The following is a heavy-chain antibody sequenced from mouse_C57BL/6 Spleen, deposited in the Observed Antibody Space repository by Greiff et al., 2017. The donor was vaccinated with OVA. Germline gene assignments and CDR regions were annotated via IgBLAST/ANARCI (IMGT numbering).Heavy chain of an antibody. CDR3: ARGGYDYFYAMDY. CDR1: GYSITSGYY. Sequence: DVQLQESGPGLVKPSQSLSLTCSVTGYSITSGYYWNWIRQFPGNKLEWMGYISYDGSNNYNPSLKNRISITRDTSKNQFFLKLNSVTTEDTATYYCARGGYDYFYAMDYWGQGTSVTVSS. CDR2: ISYDGSN. V-gene: IGHV3-6*01. J-gene: IGHJ4*01. D-gene: IGHD2-4*01.